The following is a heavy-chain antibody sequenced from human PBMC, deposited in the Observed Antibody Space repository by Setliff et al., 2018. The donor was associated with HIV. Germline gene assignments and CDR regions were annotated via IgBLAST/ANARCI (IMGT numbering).Heavy chain of an antibody. D-gene: IGHD6-19*01. Sequence: GGSLRLSCTASGFTFGDYAVSWVRQAPGRGLEWVGFIRGKAYGETADFAASLKGRFTISRDDSKSIAYLQMNSLKTEDTAVYYCARGVPAVTGYHFDYWGQGTLVTVSS. V-gene: IGHV3-49*04. CDR3: ARGVPAVTGYHFDY. J-gene: IGHJ4*02. CDR1: GFTFGDYA. CDR2: IRGKAYGETA.